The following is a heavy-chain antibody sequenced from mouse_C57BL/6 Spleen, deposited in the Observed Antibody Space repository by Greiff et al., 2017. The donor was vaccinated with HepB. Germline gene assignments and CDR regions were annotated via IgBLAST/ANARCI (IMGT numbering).Heavy chain of an antibody. CDR1: GFNIKDDY. J-gene: IGHJ2*01. V-gene: IGHV14-4*01. CDR2: IDPENGDT. CDR3: TTPNWDVGFDY. D-gene: IGHD4-1*01. Sequence: VQLQQSGAELVRPGASVKLSCTASGFNIKDDYMHWVKQRPEQGLEWIGWIDPENGDTEYASKFQGKATITADTSSNTAYLQLSSLTSEDTAVYYCTTPNWDVGFDYWGQGTTLTVSS.